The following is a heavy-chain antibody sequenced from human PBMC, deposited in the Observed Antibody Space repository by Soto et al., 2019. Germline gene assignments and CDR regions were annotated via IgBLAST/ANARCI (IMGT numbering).Heavy chain of an antibody. CDR1: GYTFTSYD. CDR3: ARGPRYHDRSGYHHFDY. D-gene: IGHD5-12*01. Sequence: RASVKVSCKASGYTFTSYDINWVRQATGQGLEWMGWMNPNSGNTGYAQKFQGRVTMTRNTSISTAYMELSSLRSEDTAVYYCARGPRYHDRSGYHHFDYWGQGSLVTVSS. V-gene: IGHV1-8*01. CDR2: MNPNSGNT. J-gene: IGHJ4*02.